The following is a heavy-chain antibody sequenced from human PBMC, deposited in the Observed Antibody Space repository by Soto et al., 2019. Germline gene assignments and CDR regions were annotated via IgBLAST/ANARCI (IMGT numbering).Heavy chain of an antibody. V-gene: IGHV4-31*03. CDR2: IYYSGST. CDR3: ARDEGLGPRGYPTYFDY. D-gene: IGHD3-10*01. J-gene: IGHJ4*02. Sequence: SETLSLTCTVSGGSISSGGYYWSWIRQHPGKGLEWIGYIYYSGSTYYNPSLKSRVTISVDTSKNQFSLKLSSVTAAETAVYYCARDEGLGPRGYPTYFDYWGQGTLVTVSS. CDR1: GGSISSGGYY.